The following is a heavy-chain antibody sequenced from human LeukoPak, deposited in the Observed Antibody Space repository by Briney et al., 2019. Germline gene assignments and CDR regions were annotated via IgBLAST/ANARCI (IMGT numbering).Heavy chain of an antibody. CDR3: ARDNRETTGDYAFDI. Sequence: GGSLRLSCAASGFTFSSYSMNWVRQAPGKGLEWVSSISSSSSYIYYADSVKGRFTISRDNAKNSLYLHMNSLRAEDTAVYYCARDNRETTGDYAFDIWGRGTMVTVSS. J-gene: IGHJ3*02. D-gene: IGHD4-17*01. CDR2: ISSSSSYI. V-gene: IGHV3-21*01. CDR1: GFTFSSYS.